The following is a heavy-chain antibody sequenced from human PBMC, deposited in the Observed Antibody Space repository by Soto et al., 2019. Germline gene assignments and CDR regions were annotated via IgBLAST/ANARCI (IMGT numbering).Heavy chain of an antibody. CDR3: VRLICWSYRYTRSFDY. Sequence: ASGPTLGNPAQTLTLTWTFSGFSLSTSGRCVSWIRQPPGKALEWLARIDWDDDKYYSTSLKTRLTISKDTSKNQVVLTMTNMDPVDTATYYCVRLICWSYRYTRSFDYFSQGTLVTVSS. D-gene: IGHD3-16*02. V-gene: IGHV2-70*11. J-gene: IGHJ4*02. CDR2: IDWDDDK. CDR1: GFSLSTSGRC.